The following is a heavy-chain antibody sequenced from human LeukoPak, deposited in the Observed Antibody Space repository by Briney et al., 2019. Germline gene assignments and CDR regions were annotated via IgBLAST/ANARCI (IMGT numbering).Heavy chain of an antibody. Sequence: GGSLRLSCAASGFTFSSYGMHWVRQAPGKGLEWVAVISYDGSNKYYADSVKGRFTISRDNSKNTLYLQMNSLRAEDTAVYYCAKDYDSKLFDYWGQGTLVTVSS. J-gene: IGHJ4*02. CDR1: GFTFSSYG. D-gene: IGHD3-22*01. CDR2: ISYDGSNK. V-gene: IGHV3-30*18. CDR3: AKDYDSKLFDY.